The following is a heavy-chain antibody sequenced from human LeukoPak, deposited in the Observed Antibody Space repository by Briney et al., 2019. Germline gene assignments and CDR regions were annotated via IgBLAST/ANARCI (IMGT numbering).Heavy chain of an antibody. Sequence: TSETLSLTCTVSGGSISSSSYYWGWIRQPPGKGLEWIGSIYYSGSTYYNPSLKSRVTISVDTSKNQFSLKLSSVTAADTAVYYCARIVITMVRGYYMDVWGKGTTVTISS. D-gene: IGHD3-10*01. CDR1: GGSISSSSYY. CDR3: ARIVITMVRGYYMDV. CDR2: IYYSGST. V-gene: IGHV4-39*01. J-gene: IGHJ6*03.